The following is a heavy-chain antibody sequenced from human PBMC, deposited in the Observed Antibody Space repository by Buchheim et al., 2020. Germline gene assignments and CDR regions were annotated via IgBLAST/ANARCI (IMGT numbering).Heavy chain of an antibody. CDR2: ISSSGSTI. J-gene: IGHJ4*02. V-gene: IGHV3-48*03. D-gene: IGHD3-3*01. CDR1: GFTFSSYE. Sequence: EVQLVESGGGLVQPGGSLRLSCAASGFTFSSYEMNWVRQAPGKGLEWVSYISSSGSTIYYADSVKGRFTISRDNAKNSLYLQMNSLRAEDTAVYYCARDKEGDDFWSGYSSPFDYWGQGTL. CDR3: ARDKEGDDFWSGYSSPFDY.